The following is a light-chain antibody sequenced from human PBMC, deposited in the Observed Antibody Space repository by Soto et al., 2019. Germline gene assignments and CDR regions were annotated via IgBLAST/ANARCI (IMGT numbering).Light chain of an antibody. V-gene: IGKV1-5*01. CDR1: QSISSW. J-gene: IGKJ1*01. Sequence: DIQMTQSPSTLSASVGDRVTITCRASQSISSWLAWYQQKPGKAPKFLIYDASSLESGVPSRFSGSGSGTEFTLTISNLQPDDFATYFCQQYNNYPRTFGQGTKGDIK. CDR3: QQYNNYPRT. CDR2: DAS.